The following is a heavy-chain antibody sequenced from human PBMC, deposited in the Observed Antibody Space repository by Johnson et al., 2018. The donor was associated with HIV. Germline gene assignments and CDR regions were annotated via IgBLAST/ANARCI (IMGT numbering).Heavy chain of an antibody. V-gene: IGHV3-30-3*01. CDR3: ARDREQLVRYAFDI. Sequence: QMLLVESGGGLVQPGRSLRLSCAASGFTFSSYAMHWVRQAPGKGLEWVAVIWYDGSDKYYANSVKGRFSISRDNSKNTLYLQMNSLRAEDTAVYYCARDREQLVRYAFDIWGQGTMVTVSS. CDR1: GFTFSSYA. CDR2: IWYDGSDK. J-gene: IGHJ3*02. D-gene: IGHD6-6*01.